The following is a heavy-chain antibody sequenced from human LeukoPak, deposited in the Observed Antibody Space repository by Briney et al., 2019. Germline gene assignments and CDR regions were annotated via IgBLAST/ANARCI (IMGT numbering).Heavy chain of an antibody. CDR1: GFNLRDYW. J-gene: IGHJ5*02. D-gene: IGHD4-11*01. Sequence: TGGSLRLSCAASGFNLRDYWMHWLRQAPGKGLVWVSRLGTDGTYTNYADSATGRFTISRDNAKNTLYPQMDSLRAEDTSFYYCVRDPSNSGNWFDLWGQGTLVTVSS. CDR2: LGTDGTYT. CDR3: VRDPSNSGNWFDL. V-gene: IGHV3-74*01.